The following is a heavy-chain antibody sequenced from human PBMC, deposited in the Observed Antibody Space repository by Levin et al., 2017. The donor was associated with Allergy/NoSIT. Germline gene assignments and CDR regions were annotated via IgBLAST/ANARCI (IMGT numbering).Heavy chain of an antibody. V-gene: IGHV4-39*01. CDR1: GGSISSSSYY. CDR2: IYYSGST. Sequence: SQTLSLTCTVSGGSISSSSYYWGWIRQPPGKGLEWIGSIYYSGSTYYNPSLKSRVTISVDTSKNQFSLKLSSVTAADTAVYYCARAVVYSLWFGELTHRGYFDYWGQGTLVTVSS. CDR3: ARAVVYSLWFGELTHRGYFDY. D-gene: IGHD3-10*01. J-gene: IGHJ4*02.